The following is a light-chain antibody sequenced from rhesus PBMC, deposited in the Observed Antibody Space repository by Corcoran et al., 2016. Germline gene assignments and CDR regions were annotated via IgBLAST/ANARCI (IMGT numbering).Light chain of an antibody. CDR3: QQYNDLLYS. CDR1: ESVGSY. J-gene: IGKJ2*01. CDR2: PAY. V-gene: IGKV3-40*01. Sequence: EIVMTQSPATLSLSPGETATLSCRASESVGSYLAWYPQKPGQAPKLHVPPAYFRATGIPDRFSGSGSRTGFTLNISSLEPEDVGVYHCQQYNDLLYSFGQGTKVEIK.